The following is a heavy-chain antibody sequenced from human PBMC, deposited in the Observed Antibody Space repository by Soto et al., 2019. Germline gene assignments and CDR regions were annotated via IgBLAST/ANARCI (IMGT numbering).Heavy chain of an antibody. CDR2: FDPEDGET. D-gene: IGHD3-22*01. V-gene: IGHV1-24*01. CDR1: GYTLTELS. J-gene: IGHJ4*02. Sequence: QVQLVQSGAEVKKPGASVKVSCKVSGYTLTELSMHWVRQAPGKGLEWMGGFDPEDGETIYAQKFQGRVTTTEDTSTDTAYMELSSLRSEDTAVYYCATDLKDSSGYYPNFDYWGQGTLVTVSS. CDR3: ATDLKDSSGYYPNFDY.